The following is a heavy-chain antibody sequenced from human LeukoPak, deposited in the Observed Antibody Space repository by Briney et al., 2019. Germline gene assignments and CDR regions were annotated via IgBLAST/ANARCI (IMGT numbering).Heavy chain of an antibody. CDR1: GYNFIGYG. CDR2: ISGYNGNT. D-gene: IGHD3-10*01. CDR3: ARDEFYGSASAGDDGFDM. V-gene: IGHV1-18*01. J-gene: IGHJ3*02. Sequence: ASVKVSCTASGYNFIGYGITWVRQAPGQGLEWMGRISGYNGNTKYAKKFQGRVTMTRDTSTNTAYMELRSLRYDDTGVYYCARDEFYGSASAGDDGFDMWGQGTMVTVS.